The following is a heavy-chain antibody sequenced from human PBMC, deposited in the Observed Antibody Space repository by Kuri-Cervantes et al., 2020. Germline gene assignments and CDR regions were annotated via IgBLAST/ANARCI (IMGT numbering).Heavy chain of an antibody. V-gene: IGHV3-21*01. CDR2: ISSSSSYI. D-gene: IGHD3-22*01. Sequence: GGSLRLSCAASGFTSSSYSMNWVRQAPGKGLEWVSSISSSSSYIYYADSVKGRFTISRDNAKNSLYLQMNNLRAEDTAVYYCARDLGLMGYYDSSGSGSGAYWGQGTLVTVSS. CDR1: GFTSSSYS. CDR3: ARDLGLMGYYDSSGSGSGAY. J-gene: IGHJ4*02.